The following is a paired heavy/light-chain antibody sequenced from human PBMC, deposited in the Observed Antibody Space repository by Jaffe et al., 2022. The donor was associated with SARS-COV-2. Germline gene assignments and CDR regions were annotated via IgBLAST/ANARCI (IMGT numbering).Heavy chain of an antibody. Sequence: QVQLVESGGGVVQPGRSLRLSCAASGFTFSTYAMHWVRLAPGKGLEWVAVISYDGGYKDYADSVKGRLTISRDNSKNTLYLQMNSLRAEDTAVYYCAREGSMVRGVMNAFDIWGQGTMVTVSS. CDR1: GFTFSTYA. CDR2: ISYDGGYK. D-gene: IGHD3-10*01. CDR3: AREGSMVRGVMNAFDI. V-gene: IGHV3-30*04. J-gene: IGHJ3*02.
Light chain of an antibody. V-gene: IGKV3-20*01. CDR2: GAS. CDR3: QQYGGSPRT. CDR1: QSVSSNY. Sequence: EIVLTQSPGTLSLSPGERATLSCRASQSVSSNYLAWYQQKRGQAARLLIYGASSRAIGIPDRFSGSGSGTDFTLTISRLEPEDFAVYYCQQYGGSPRTFGQGTKVEFK. J-gene: IGKJ1*01.